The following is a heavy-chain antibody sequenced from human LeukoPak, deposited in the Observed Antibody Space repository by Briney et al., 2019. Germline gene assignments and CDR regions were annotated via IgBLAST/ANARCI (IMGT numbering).Heavy chain of an antibody. V-gene: IGHV4-38-2*02. J-gene: IGHJ4*02. D-gene: IGHD3-22*01. CDR1: DYFISSGYY. CDR2: IYHSGSA. CDR3: ARGPYYYDSSGRYSDY. Sequence: SETLSLTCTVSDYFISSGYYWGWIRQPPGKGLEWIGSIYHSGSAYYNPSLKSRVTISVDTSKNQFSLRLSSLTAADTAVYYCARGPYYYDSSGRYSDYWGQGSLVTVSS.